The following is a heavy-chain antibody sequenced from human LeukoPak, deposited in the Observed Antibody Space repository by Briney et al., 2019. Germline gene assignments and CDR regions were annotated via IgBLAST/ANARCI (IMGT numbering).Heavy chain of an antibody. V-gene: IGHV3-7*02. J-gene: IGHJ5*02. CDR1: GFTFSRYW. CDR3: ARRNLRSGSSPGFDP. CDR2: IKEDGNKQ. Sequence: PGGSLRLSCAASGFTFSRYWMTWVRQAPGKGLEWVANIKEDGNKQYYVDSVKGRFTISRDNAKNSLYLQMNSLRAEDTAVYYCARRNLRSGSSPGFDPWGQGTLVTVSS. D-gene: IGHD3-10*01.